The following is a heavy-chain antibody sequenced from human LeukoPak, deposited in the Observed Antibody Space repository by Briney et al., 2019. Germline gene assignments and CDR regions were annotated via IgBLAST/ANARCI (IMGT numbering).Heavy chain of an antibody. CDR2: ISGSGGAGT. V-gene: IGHV3-23*01. D-gene: IGHD1-26*01. CDR1: GFTFSSYA. CDR3: VKDRGGSPFYGMDV. J-gene: IGHJ6*02. Sequence: GGTLRLSCAGSGFTFSSYAMSWVRQAPGKGVEWVSTISGSGGAGTYYADSVKGRFTVSRDNSRNTLYLPMNSLRAEDTAVYYRVKDRGGSPFYGMDVWGQGTTVTVSS.